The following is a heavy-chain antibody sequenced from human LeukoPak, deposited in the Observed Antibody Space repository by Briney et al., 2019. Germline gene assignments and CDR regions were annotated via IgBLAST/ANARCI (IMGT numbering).Heavy chain of an antibody. Sequence: GGSLRLSCAASGFTFSSYSMNWVRQAPGKGLEWVSSISSSSSYIYYADSVKGRFTISRDNSKNTLYLQMNSLRAEDTAVYYCAKIPIIGYFDYWGQGTLVTVSS. CDR2: ISSSSSYI. CDR1: GFTFSSYS. CDR3: AKIPIIGYFDY. J-gene: IGHJ4*02. V-gene: IGHV3-21*04. D-gene: IGHD3-10*01.